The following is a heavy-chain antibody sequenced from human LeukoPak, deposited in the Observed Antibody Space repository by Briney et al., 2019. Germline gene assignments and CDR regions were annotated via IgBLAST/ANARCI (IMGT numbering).Heavy chain of an antibody. CDR1: GGSIDSSS. V-gene: IGHV4-4*07. CDR3: ANWVGNWFDP. D-gene: IGHD1-26*01. J-gene: IGHJ5*02. CDR2: IYLGGSP. Sequence: SETLSLTCTVFGGSIDSSSWSWICQPVGKGLEWIGRIYLGGSPIYNPSLKSRVIMTVDTSTNQFLLWLRSVTAADTATYYCANWVGNWFDPWGQGTLVTVSS.